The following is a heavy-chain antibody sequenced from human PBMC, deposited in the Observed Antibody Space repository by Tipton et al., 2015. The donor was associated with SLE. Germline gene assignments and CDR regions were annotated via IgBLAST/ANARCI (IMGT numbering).Heavy chain of an antibody. CDR1: GGSFSGYS. J-gene: IGHJ4*02. Sequence: TLSLTCAVYGGSFSGYSWSWIRQPPGKGLEWIGGINHSGSTNYNPSLKSRVTISVDTSKNQFSLKLSSVTAAATAVYYCARDKEGYSSSWYYFDYWGQGTLVTVSS. CDR3: ARDKEGYSSSWYYFDY. D-gene: IGHD6-13*01. CDR2: INHSGST. V-gene: IGHV4-34*01.